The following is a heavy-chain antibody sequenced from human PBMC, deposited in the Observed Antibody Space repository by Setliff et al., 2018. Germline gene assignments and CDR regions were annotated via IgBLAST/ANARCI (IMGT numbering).Heavy chain of an antibody. J-gene: IGHJ4*02. Sequence: PSETLSLTCTVSGGPINSDRYYWGWIRQPPGKGLEWIGEINHSGSTNYNPSLKSRVTISVDTSKNQFSLKLSSVAAADTAVYYCARGFDVCGGGACYTDGPYYFDYWGLGTLVTVSS. V-gene: IGHV4-39*07. D-gene: IGHD2-21*02. CDR3: ARGFDVCGGGACYTDGPYYFDY. CDR1: GGPINSDRYY. CDR2: INHSGST.